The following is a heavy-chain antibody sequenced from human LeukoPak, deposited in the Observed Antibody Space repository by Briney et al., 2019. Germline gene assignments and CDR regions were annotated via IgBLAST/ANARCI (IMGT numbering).Heavy chain of an antibody. CDR3: ARAYSRDSGRYAMDV. Sequence: ASVKVSCKSSGYTFSSHYMRWVRQAPGQGLEWVGTIIPSSGSTYAAQQFQGRLTVTMDTSTSTVYMELSSLRSDDTAVYYCARAYSRDSGRYAMDVWGQGTLVTVSS. V-gene: IGHV1-46*01. CDR2: IIPSSGST. J-gene: IGHJ4*02. CDR1: GYTFSSHY. D-gene: IGHD3-10*01.